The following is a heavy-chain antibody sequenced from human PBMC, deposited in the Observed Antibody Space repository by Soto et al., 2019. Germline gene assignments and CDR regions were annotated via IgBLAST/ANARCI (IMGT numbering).Heavy chain of an antibody. CDR3: ARDPAYGGNSGWFDP. CDR2: IYYSGST. D-gene: IGHD4-17*01. V-gene: IGHV4-59*01. CDR1: GGSISSYY. J-gene: IGHJ5*02. Sequence: QVQLQESGPGLVKPSETLSLTCTVSGGSISSYYWSWIRQPPGKGLEWIGYIYYSGSTNYSPSLKCLVTLSLDTSKIHFSLKLSSVTAADTAVYYCARDPAYGGNSGWFDPCGQGTLVTVSS.